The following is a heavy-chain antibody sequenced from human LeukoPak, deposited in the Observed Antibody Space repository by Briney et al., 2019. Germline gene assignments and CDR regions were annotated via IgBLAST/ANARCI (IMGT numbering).Heavy chain of an antibody. V-gene: IGHV3-74*01. CDR2: INSDGSST. J-gene: IGHJ3*02. CDR3: ARGYDFWSGSLPYDAFDI. D-gene: IGHD3-3*01. CDR1: GFTFSSYW. Sequence: GGSLRLSCAASGFTFSSYWMHWVRQAPGKGLVWVSRINSDGSSTSYADSVKGRFTISRDNAKNTLYLQMNSLRAEDTAVYYCARGYDFWSGSLPYDAFDIWGQGTMVTVSS.